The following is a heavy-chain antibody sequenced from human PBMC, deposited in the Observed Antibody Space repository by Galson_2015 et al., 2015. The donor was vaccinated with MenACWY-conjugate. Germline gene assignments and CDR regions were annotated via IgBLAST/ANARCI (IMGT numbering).Heavy chain of an antibody. CDR1: GGSITRSGYY. V-gene: IGHV4-39*01. J-gene: IGHJ4*02. D-gene: IGHD6-13*01. Sequence: ETLSLTCTVSGGSITRSGYYWGWIRQPPGKGLEWIGSIYYSGSTYYNPSLKSRVTISVDTSKNQFSLKLSSVTAADTAVYYCVRRDDSSNWYPQGFFDYWGQGTLVTVSS. CDR2: IYYSGST. CDR3: VRRDDSSNWYPQGFFDY.